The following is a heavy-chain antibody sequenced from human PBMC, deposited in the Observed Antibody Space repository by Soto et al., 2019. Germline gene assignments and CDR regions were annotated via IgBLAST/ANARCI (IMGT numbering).Heavy chain of an antibody. CDR1: GFTFSSYA. D-gene: IGHD2-15*01. Sequence: GGSLRLSCAASGFTFSSYAMSWVRQAPGKGLEWVSAISGSGGSTYYADSVKGRFTISRDNSKNTLYLQMNSLRAEDTAVYYCAKQGPYCSGGSCYSYYYYYMDVWGKGTTVTVSS. J-gene: IGHJ6*03. CDR3: AKQGPYCSGGSCYSYYYYYMDV. V-gene: IGHV3-23*01. CDR2: ISGSGGST.